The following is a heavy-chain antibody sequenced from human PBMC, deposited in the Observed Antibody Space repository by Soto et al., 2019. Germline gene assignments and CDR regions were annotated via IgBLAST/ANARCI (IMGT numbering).Heavy chain of an antibody. Sequence: GGSLRLSCAASGFTFSSYAMSWVRQAPGKGLEWVSTISGSGGSTYYADSVKGRFTISRDNSKNTLYLQMNSLRAEDTAVYYWAKERELRRLARGSDYWGQGTLVTVSS. CDR1: GFTFSSYA. V-gene: IGHV3-23*01. J-gene: IGHJ4*02. CDR2: ISGSGGST. D-gene: IGHD6-19*01. CDR3: AKERELRRLARGSDY.